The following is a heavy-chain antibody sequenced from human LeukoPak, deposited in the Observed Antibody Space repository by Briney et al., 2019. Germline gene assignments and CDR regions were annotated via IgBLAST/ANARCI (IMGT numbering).Heavy chain of an antibody. CDR3: ARMPDRPYYFDY. CDR2: VYYRGST. V-gene: IGHV4-59*08. D-gene: IGHD2-2*01. CDR1: GGSISSYL. J-gene: IGHJ4*02. Sequence: PSETLSLTCTVSGGSISSYLWNWIRQSPGKGLEWVGYVYYRGSTNYNPSLKSRVTISVDTSKNQFSLKLSSVTAADTAVYYCARMPDRPYYFDYWGQGTLVTVSS.